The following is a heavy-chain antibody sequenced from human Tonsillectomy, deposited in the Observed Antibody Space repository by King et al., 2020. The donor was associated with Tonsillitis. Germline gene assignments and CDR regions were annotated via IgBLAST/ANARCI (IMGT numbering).Heavy chain of an antibody. CDR2: ISGTGLST. CDR3: ARDCSSSWSNWFDP. CDR1: GFTFSSYP. Sequence: VQLVASGGGLVQPGGSLRLSCAASGFTFSSYPMHWVRQPPGTGLEYVSTISGTGLSTYYANPVKGRFTISRDNSKNALYLQLGSLRAEDMAVCYCARDCSSSWSNWFDPWGQGTLVTVSS. D-gene: IGHD6-13*01. V-gene: IGHV3-64*01. J-gene: IGHJ5*02.